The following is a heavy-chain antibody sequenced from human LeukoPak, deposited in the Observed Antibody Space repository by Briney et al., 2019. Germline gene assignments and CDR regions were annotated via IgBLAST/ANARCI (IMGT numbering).Heavy chain of an antibody. V-gene: IGHV1-2*06. J-gene: IGHJ6*02. D-gene: IGHD1-7*01. CDR1: GYTFTGYY. CDR2: INPNSGGI. CDR3: AREKLRQSGMDV. Sequence: ALVKVSCKASGYTFTGYYIHWVRQVPGQGLEWMGRINPNSGGINYAQKFQGRVTMTRDTSTSTAYMELSRLRSDDTAVYYCAREKLRQSGMDVWGQGTTVTVSS.